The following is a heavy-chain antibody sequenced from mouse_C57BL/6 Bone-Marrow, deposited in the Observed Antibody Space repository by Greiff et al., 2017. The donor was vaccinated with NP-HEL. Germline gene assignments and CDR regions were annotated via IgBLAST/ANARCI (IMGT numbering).Heavy chain of an antibody. CDR3: ASRLYYDYDWYFDV. V-gene: IGHV1-26*01. D-gene: IGHD2-4*01. CDR2: INPNNGGT. J-gene: IGHJ1*03. Sequence: VQLQQSGPELVKPGASVKISCKASGYTFTDYYMNWVKQSHGKSLEWIGDINPNNGGTSYNQKFKGKATLTVDKSSSTAYMELRSLTSEDSAVYYCASRLYYDYDWYFDVWGTGTTVTVSS. CDR1: GYTFTDYY.